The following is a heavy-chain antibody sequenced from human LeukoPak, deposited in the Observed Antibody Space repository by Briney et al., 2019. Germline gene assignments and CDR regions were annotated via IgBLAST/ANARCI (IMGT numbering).Heavy chain of an antibody. CDR1: GYTFTGYY. Sequence: ASVKVSYKASGYTFTGYYMHWVRQAPGQGLEWMGRVNPNSGGTNYAQKFQGRVTMTRDTSISTAYMELSRLRSDDTAVYYCANTYYYDSSGYDYWGQGTLVTVSS. CDR3: ANTYYYDSSGYDY. CDR2: VNPNSGGT. J-gene: IGHJ4*02. V-gene: IGHV1-2*06. D-gene: IGHD3-22*01.